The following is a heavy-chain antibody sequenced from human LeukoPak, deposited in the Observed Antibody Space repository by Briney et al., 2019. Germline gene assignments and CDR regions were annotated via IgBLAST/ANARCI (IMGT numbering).Heavy chain of an antibody. V-gene: IGHV3-21*01. CDR3: ARDTVVPAAFYYYYGMDV. J-gene: IGHJ6*02. CDR2: ISSSSSYI. Sequence: GGSLRLSCAASGFTFSSYSMNWVRQAPGKGLEWVSSISSSSSYIYYADSVKGRFTISRDNAKNSLYLQMNSLRAEDTAVYYCARDTVVPAAFYYYYGMDVWGQGTTVTVSS. CDR1: GFTFSSYS. D-gene: IGHD2-2*01.